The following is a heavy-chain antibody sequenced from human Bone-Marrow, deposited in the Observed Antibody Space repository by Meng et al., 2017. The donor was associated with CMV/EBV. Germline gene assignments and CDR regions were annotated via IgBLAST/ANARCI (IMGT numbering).Heavy chain of an antibody. J-gene: IGHJ6*02. Sequence: GGSLRLSCAASGFTVSSNYMSWVRQAPGKGLEWVSSISSSSSYIYYADSVKGRFTISRDNAKNSLYLQMNSLRAEDTAVYYCARDWGDYSSGWETDYYYYYGMDVWGQGTTVTVSS. CDR2: ISSSSSYI. CDR3: ARDWGDYSSGWETDYYYYYGMDV. V-gene: IGHV3-21*01. CDR1: GFTVSSNY. D-gene: IGHD6-19*01.